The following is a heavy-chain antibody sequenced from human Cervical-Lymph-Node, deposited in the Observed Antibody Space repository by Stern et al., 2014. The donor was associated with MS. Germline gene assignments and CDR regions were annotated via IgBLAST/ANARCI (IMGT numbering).Heavy chain of an antibody. CDR3: ARGPMFEGHLDH. Sequence: QVQLVQSGAEVKKPGSSVKVSCKDSGGTLRSHALSWVRQVPGQGLEWMGRIIPVVDRRNYAQKFQGRVTITADKSTGTVYMDLSNLRSDDTAVYYCARGPMFEGHLDHWGQGSVVTVYS. CDR2: IIPVVDRR. V-gene: IGHV1-69*04. CDR1: GGTLRSHA. J-gene: IGHJ4*02. D-gene: IGHD3-10*02.